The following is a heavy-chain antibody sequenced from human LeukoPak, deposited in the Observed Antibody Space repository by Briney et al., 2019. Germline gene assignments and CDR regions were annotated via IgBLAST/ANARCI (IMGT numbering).Heavy chain of an antibody. CDR3: SGDPGDY. Sequence: GGSLRLSCGASGFTFSSYGMHWVRQAPGKGPEWVANINQDGSETYYVDSVEGRFTISRDNAKNSLFLQMSSLRAEDTAVYFCSGDPGDYWGQGTLVTVSS. J-gene: IGHJ4*02. CDR2: INQDGSET. V-gene: IGHV3-7*04. CDR1: GFTFSSYG. D-gene: IGHD7-27*01.